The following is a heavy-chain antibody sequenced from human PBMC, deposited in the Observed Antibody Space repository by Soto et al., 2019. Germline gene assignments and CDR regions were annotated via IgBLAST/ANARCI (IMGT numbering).Heavy chain of an antibody. CDR2: ISGSGGST. J-gene: IGHJ6*02. CDR1: GFTFSSYA. CDR3: AKVGSGSSYYYYGMDV. D-gene: IGHD1-26*01. Sequence: LRLSCAASGFTFSSYAMSWVRQAPGKGLEWVSAISGSGGSTYYADSVKGRFTISRDNSKNTLYLQMNSLRAEDTAVYYCAKVGSGSSYYYYGMDVWGQGTTVTVSS. V-gene: IGHV3-23*01.